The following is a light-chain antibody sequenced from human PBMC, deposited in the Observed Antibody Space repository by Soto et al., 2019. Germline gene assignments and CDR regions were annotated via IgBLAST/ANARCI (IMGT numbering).Light chain of an antibody. CDR2: GAS. CDR1: QSVSSSY. V-gene: IGKV3-20*01. CDR3: QQLNSYPRT. J-gene: IGKJ1*01. Sequence: EIVLTQSPGTLSLSPGERATLSCRASQSVSSSYLAWYQRKPGQAPRLLIYGASSRATGIPDRFSGSGSGTDFTLTISSLQPEDFATYYCQQLNSYPRTFGQGTKVEIK.